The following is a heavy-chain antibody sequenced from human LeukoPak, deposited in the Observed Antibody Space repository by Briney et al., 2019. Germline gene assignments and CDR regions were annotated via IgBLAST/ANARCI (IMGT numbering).Heavy chain of an antibody. CDR2: ISYDGSNK. CDR1: GFTFSSYA. D-gene: IGHD2-21*01. V-gene: IGHV3-30*04. Sequence: GRSLRLSCAASGFTFSSYAMPWVRQAPGKGLEWVAVISYDGSNKYYADSVKGRFTISRDNSKNTLYLQMNSLRAEDTAVYYCARESRDYYYGMDVWGQGTTVTVSS. J-gene: IGHJ6*02. CDR3: ARESRDYYYGMDV.